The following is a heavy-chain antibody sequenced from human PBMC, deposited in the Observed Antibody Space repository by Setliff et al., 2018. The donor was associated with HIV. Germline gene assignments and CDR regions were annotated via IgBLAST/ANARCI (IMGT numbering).Heavy chain of an antibody. CDR1: GGSMISYY. CDR3: ARHDCGGDCSINWFDP. D-gene: IGHD2-21*02. Sequence: SETLSLTCTVSGGSMISYYWSWIRQPPGKGLEWIGVIYYNGLTFYNPSLESRVTIAVDTSKNQFSLELTSVTAADTAVYYCARHDCGGDCSINWFDPWGQGTLVTVSS. V-gene: IGHV4-59*08. CDR2: IYYNGLT. J-gene: IGHJ5*02.